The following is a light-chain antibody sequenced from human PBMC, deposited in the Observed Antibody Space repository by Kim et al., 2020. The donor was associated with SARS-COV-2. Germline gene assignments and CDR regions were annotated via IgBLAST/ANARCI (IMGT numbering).Light chain of an antibody. V-gene: IGLV1-47*01. J-gene: IGLJ3*02. Sequence: GQRVTISCYGSSSNIGSNYVYWYQRLPGTAPKLLIYKNNQRPSGVPDRFSGSKSGTSASLAISGLRSEDEAEYHCAAWDDSLSGVVFGGGTQLTVL. CDR1: SSNIGSNY. CDR3: AAWDDSLSGVV. CDR2: KNN.